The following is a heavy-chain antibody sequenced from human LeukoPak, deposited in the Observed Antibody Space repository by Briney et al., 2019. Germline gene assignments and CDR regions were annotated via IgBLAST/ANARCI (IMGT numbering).Heavy chain of an antibody. CDR3: ARGVIGY. CDR1: GFTFSSYS. J-gene: IGHJ4*02. V-gene: IGHV3-21*01. D-gene: IGHD3-16*02. Sequence: GGSLRLSCAASGFTFSSYSMHWVRQAPGKGLEWVSSIGCSGSYIYYADSVKGRFTISRDNGKISLYLQMNRLRSEDTAVYYCARGVIGYWGKGTLVTVSS. CDR2: IGCSGSYI.